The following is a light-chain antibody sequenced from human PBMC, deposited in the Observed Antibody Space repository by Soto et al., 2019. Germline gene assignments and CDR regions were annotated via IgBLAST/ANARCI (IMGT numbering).Light chain of an antibody. V-gene: IGKV3-20*01. J-gene: IGKJ4*01. CDR1: ESISSSS. CDR3: HQYGRPPLT. CDR2: GTS. Sequence: EIVLTQSPGTLSLSPGESATLSCRASESISSSSLAWYQQKPGQAPRLLIYGTSSMATDIPGRFTGRWSGTDFTLTIRRLEPEDFAVYYCHQYGRPPLTFGGGTKVDVK.